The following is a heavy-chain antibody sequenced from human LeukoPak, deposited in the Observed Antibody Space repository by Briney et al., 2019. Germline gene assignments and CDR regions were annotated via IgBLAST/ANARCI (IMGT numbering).Heavy chain of an antibody. J-gene: IGHJ6*03. Sequence: ASVKVSCKASGYTFTSYGISWVRQAPGQGLEWMGWISAYNGNTNYAQKLQGRVTMTTDTSTSTAYMELRSLRSEDTAVYYCARVSSGSYYYYYYMDVWGKGTTVTVSS. CDR3: ARVSSGSYYYYYYMDV. CDR2: ISAYNGNT. D-gene: IGHD3-10*01. V-gene: IGHV1-18*01. CDR1: GYTFTSYG.